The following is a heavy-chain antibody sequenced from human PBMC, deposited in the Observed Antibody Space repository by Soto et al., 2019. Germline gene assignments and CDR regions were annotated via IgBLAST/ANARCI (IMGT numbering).Heavy chain of an antibody. D-gene: IGHD2-2*01. Sequence: EVQLVESGGGLVQPGGSLKLSCAASGFIFSGSAMHWVRQAAGKGLEWVGRIRSKANNYATTYAASVKGRFTISRDDSKNTAYLQMNRLKTEDTAVYYCFEYCRTTSCSTSYFDYWGQGTVVTVSS. V-gene: IGHV3-73*02. CDR2: IRSKANNYAT. J-gene: IGHJ4*02. CDR3: FEYCRTTSCSTSYFDY. CDR1: GFIFSGSA.